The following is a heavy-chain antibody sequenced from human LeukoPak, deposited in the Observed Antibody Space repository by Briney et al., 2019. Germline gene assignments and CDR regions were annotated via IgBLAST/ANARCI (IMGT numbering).Heavy chain of an antibody. J-gene: IGHJ4*02. D-gene: IGHD6-13*01. Sequence: GRSLRLSCAASGFTFSSYAMHWVRQAPGKGLEWVANIKGDDSARYYVDSVKGRFTISRDNAYNSVYLQMNNLRPEDTAVYYCARDRIAAAGTDYDYWGQGVLVTVSS. V-gene: IGHV3-7*01. CDR3: ARDRIAAAGTDYDY. CDR2: IKGDDSAR. CDR1: GFTFSSYA.